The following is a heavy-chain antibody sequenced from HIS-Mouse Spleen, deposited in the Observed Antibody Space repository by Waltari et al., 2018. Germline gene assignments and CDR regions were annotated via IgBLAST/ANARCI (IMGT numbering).Heavy chain of an antibody. CDR3: ARDSWAYAIEYFQH. CDR1: GYSISSGYY. V-gene: IGHV4-38-2*02. CDR2: IYHSGST. J-gene: IGHJ1*01. Sequence: QVQLQESGPGLVKPSETLSLTCTVSGYSISSGYYWGWLRQPPGKGLEWIGSIYHSGSTYYNPSLKSRVTISVDTSKNQFSLKLSYVTAADTAVYYCARDSWAYAIEYFQHWGQGTLVTVSS. D-gene: IGHD2-8*01.